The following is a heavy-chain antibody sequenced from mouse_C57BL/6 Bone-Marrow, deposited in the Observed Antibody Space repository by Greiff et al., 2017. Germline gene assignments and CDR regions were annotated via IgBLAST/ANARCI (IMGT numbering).Heavy chain of an antibody. J-gene: IGHJ2*01. V-gene: IGHV1-55*01. D-gene: IGHD1-1*01. CDR2: IYPGSGST. Sequence: QVQLQQPGAELVKPGASVKMSCKASGYTFTSYWITWVKQRPGQGLEWIGDIYPGSGSTNYNEKFKSKATLTVHTSSSTAYMQLSSLTSEDSAVYAFSRRDDYYGSSPCFDYWGQGTTLTVSS. CDR3: SRRDDYYGSSPCFDY. CDR1: GYTFTSYW.